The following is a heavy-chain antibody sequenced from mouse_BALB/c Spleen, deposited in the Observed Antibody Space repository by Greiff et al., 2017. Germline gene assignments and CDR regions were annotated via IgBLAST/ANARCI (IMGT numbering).Heavy chain of an antibody. J-gene: IGHJ3*01. V-gene: IGHV1S137*01. CDR3: ARDYYGNLFAY. CDR1: GYTFTDYA. Sequence: QVQLKESGAELVRPGVSVKISCKGSGYTFTDYAMHWVKQSHAKSLEWIGVISTYYGDASYNQKFKGKATMTVDKSSSTAYMELARLTSEDSAIYYCARDYYGNLFAYWGQGTLVTVSA. CDR2: ISTYYGDA. D-gene: IGHD2-1*01.